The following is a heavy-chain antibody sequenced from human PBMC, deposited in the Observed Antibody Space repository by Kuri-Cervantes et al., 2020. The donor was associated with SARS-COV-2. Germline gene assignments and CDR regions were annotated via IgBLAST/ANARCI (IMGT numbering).Heavy chain of an antibody. D-gene: IGHD3-10*01. CDR2: IYYSGST. CDR1: GGSISSYY. Sequence: GSLRLSCTVSGGSISSYYWSWIRQPPGKGLEWIGSIYYSGSTYYNPSLKSRVTVSVDTSKNQFSLKLSSVTAADTAVYYCARGRGTMVRGVIVSVRYFDLWGRGTLVTVSS. CDR3: ARGRGTMVRGVIVSVRYFDL. V-gene: IGHV4-59*12. J-gene: IGHJ2*01.